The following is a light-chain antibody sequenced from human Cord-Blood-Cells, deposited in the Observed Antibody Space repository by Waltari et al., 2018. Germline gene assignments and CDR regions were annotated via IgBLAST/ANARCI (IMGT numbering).Light chain of an antibody. CDR3: SSYTSSSTPYV. Sequence: QSALTQPASVSRSPGQSITISCTGTSRDLCGYNYVPRYQQHPGKAPKLMIYEVSNRPSGVCNRFSGSKSGNTASLTISGLQAEDEADYYCSSYTSSSTPYVFGTGTKVTVL. J-gene: IGLJ1*01. V-gene: IGLV2-14*01. CDR1: SRDLCGYNY. CDR2: EVS.